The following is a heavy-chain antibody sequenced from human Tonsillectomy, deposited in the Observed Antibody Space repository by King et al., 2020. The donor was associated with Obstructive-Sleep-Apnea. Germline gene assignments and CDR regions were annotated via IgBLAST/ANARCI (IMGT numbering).Heavy chain of an antibody. CDR2: IKPNKGGT. Sequence: VQLVESGAEGKKPGASVKVSCKASGYTFTGYYIHLVRQTTGQGLEWRGWIKPNKGGTHYAQKFQGRVTMTRDTSISAAYMDLSRLRSDETDVYYCARENGNAEEECGMDVWGQGTRVTVSS. CDR3: ARENGNAEEECGMDV. J-gene: IGHJ6*01. D-gene: IGHD1-1*01. CDR1: GYTFTGYY. V-gene: IGHV1-2*02.